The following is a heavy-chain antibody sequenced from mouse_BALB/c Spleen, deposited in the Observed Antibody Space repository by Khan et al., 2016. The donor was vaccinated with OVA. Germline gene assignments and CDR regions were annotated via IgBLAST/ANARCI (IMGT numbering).Heavy chain of an antibody. Sequence: EVQLQESGPGLVKPSQSLSLTCTVTGYSITSDYARNWIRQFPGNKLEWMGYISYSGNTKYNPSLKSRISITRDTSKNQFFLQLNFVTIEDTATYYCARIQGGDFDYWGQGTTLTVSS. D-gene: IGHD3-2*02. V-gene: IGHV3-2*02. J-gene: IGHJ2*01. CDR3: ARIQGGDFDY. CDR2: ISYSGNT. CDR1: GYSITSDYA.